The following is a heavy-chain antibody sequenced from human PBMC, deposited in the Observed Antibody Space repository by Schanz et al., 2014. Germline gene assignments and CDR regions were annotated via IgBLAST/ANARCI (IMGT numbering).Heavy chain of an antibody. CDR2: IYISGST. CDR1: GGSISSGVHY. D-gene: IGHD4-17*01. J-gene: IGHJ3*02. V-gene: IGHV4-61*02. Sequence: QVLLQESGPVLVKPSETLSLTCTVSGGSISSGVHYWSWVRQPAGRGLEWIGRIYISGSTRFNPSRKGRVTISLDPSKNQVPMPRRSVTAADTAVYYCARDRGHGDLPGDIWGQGTMVTVSS. CDR3: ARDRGHGDLPGDI.